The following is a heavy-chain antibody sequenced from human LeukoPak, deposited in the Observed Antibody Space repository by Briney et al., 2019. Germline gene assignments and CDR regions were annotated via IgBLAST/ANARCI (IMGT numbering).Heavy chain of an antibody. D-gene: IGHD3-10*01. V-gene: IGHV3-30*02. J-gene: IGHJ4*02. Sequence: PGGSLRLSCAASGFTFSSYGMHWVRQAPGKGLEWVAFIRYDGSNKYYADSVKGRFTISRDNAKNSLYLQMNSLRAEDTALYYCAKVKSPYYYGSGSYWGPFDYWGQGTLVTVSS. CDR1: GFTFSSYG. CDR2: IRYDGSNK. CDR3: AKVKSPYYYGSGSYWGPFDY.